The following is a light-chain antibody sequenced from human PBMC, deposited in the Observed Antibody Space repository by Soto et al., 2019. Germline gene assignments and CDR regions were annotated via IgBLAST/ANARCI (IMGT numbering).Light chain of an antibody. CDR1: QSVSSSY. Sequence: EIVLTQSPGTLSLSPGERATLSCRASQSVSSSYLAWYQQKPGQAPRLLIYGASSRATGIPDRFSGSGAGTKVTLLISRLEPEDVLVDYWQQYGSSPEKTFGGGTKVEIK. J-gene: IGKJ4*01. V-gene: IGKV3-20*01. CDR3: QQYGSSPEKT. CDR2: GAS.